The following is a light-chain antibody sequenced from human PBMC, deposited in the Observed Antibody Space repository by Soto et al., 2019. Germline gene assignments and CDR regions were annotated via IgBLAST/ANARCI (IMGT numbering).Light chain of an antibody. V-gene: IGLV2-11*01. CDR3: CSYVGNYVYV. J-gene: IGLJ1*01. CDR2: DVT. CDR1: SSDVGGDKY. Sequence: QSVPTQPRSVSGSPGQSVTISCTGTSSDVGGDKYVAWYQQYPGKAPKLMIYDVTKRPSGVPDRFSGSKSGNTASLTISGLQAEDEADYYCCSYVGNYVYVFGTGTKLTVL.